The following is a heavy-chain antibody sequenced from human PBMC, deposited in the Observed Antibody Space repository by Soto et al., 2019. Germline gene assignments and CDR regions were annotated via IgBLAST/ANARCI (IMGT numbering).Heavy chain of an antibody. D-gene: IGHD6-19*01. Sequence: PSETLSLTYSVSGGYISGSYWSWIRQSPGKGLEWLGYVYYTGSTNYSPSLRSRVSISVDTSKNEFSLRLSSVTAADTAVYFCARSVAVPGAHIDYWGQGTQVTVSS. CDR2: VYYTGST. CDR1: GGYISGSY. V-gene: IGHV4-59*01. J-gene: IGHJ4*02. CDR3: ARSVAVPGAHIDY.